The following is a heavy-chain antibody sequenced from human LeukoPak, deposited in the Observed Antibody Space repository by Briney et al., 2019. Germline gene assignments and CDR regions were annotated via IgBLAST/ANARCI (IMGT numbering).Heavy chain of an antibody. CDR1: VGSFSGYY. CDR3: ARGGRNMIVVPNDAFDI. CDR2: INHSGST. J-gene: IGHJ3*02. Sequence: SETLSLTCAIYVGSFSGYYWSWIRQPPGKGLEWIGEINHSGSTNYNPSLKSRVTISVDTSKNQFSLKLSSVTAADTAVYYCARGGRNMIVVPNDAFDIWGQGTMVTVSS. D-gene: IGHD3-22*01. V-gene: IGHV4-34*01.